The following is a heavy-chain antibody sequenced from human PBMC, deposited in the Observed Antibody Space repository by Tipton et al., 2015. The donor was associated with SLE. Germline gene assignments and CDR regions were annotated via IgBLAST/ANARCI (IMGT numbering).Heavy chain of an antibody. D-gene: IGHD1-26*01. CDR3: AGFEWDVLSVGFDI. V-gene: IGHV5-51*03. CDR1: GYSFTTYW. CDR2: IKPGDSDT. Sequence: VQLVQSGAEVKKPGESLKISCKGSGYSFTTYWIAWVRQMPGKGMEWMGIIKPGDSDTRYSPSFQGQVTISADKSISTAFLQWSSLKASGTAMYYCAGFEWDVLSVGFDICRRGTMVTVSS. J-gene: IGHJ3*02.